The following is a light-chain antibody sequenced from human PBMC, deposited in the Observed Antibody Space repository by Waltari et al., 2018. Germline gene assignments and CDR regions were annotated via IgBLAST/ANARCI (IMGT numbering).Light chain of an antibody. J-gene: IGKJ4*01. CDR2: GAS. CDR1: QNIRDW. CDR3: LQHKSYPLT. Sequence: DVQMTQSPSTLSASVGDRVTMTCRASQNIRDWLAWYQQRPGKAPRLLIYGASTLQTGVPARFSGSGSGTEFTLTINSLQPDDFATYYCLQHKSYPLTFGGGTKVEIK. V-gene: IGKV1-5*01.